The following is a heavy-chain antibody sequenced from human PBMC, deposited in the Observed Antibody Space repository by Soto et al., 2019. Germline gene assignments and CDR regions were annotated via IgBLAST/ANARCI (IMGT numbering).Heavy chain of an antibody. J-gene: IGHJ4*02. Sequence: PSETLSLTCTVSGGSISSYYLSWIRQPPGKGLECIGYIYYSGSTNYNPSLKSRVTISVDTSKNQFSLKLSSVTAADTAVYYCARGGNYGGNSPLDYWGQGTLVTVYS. CDR1: GGSISSYY. V-gene: IGHV4-59*01. CDR3: ARGGNYGGNSPLDY. CDR2: IYYSGST. D-gene: IGHD4-17*01.